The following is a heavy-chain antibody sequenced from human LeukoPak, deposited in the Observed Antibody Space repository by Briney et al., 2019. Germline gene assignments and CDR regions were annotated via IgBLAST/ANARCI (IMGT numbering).Heavy chain of an antibody. CDR1: GGTFSGYY. D-gene: IGHD4-23*01. J-gene: IGHJ4*02. CDR2: VNYSGST. Sequence: PSETLSLTSFVYGGTFSGYYWIWIPQPPGKGLEGIGDVNYSGSTNYNPSLESRVTIAADTSKSQFSLKLSSVTAADTSVYYCARGRAVTRDFDYWGQGTLVRVSS. V-gene: IGHV4-34*01. CDR3: ARGRAVTRDFDY.